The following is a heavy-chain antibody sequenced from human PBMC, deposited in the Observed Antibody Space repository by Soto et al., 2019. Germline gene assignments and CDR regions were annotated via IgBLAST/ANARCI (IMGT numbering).Heavy chain of an antibody. D-gene: IGHD2-2*01. Sequence: GGSLRLSCTASGFTFGDYAMSWFRQAPGKGLEWVGFIRSKAYGGTTEYAASVKGRFTISRDDSKSIAYLQMNSLKTEDTAVYYCTRALKEYQLLLNWFDPWGQGTLVTVSS. CDR1: GFTFGDYA. V-gene: IGHV3-49*03. J-gene: IGHJ5*02. CDR2: IRSKAYGGTT. CDR3: TRALKEYQLLLNWFDP.